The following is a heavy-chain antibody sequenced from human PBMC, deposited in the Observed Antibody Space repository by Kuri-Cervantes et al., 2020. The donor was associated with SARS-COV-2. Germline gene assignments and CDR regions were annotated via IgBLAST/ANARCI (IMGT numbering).Heavy chain of an antibody. V-gene: IGHV3-21*01. Sequence: GGSLRLSCAGSGCSFDYYAMHWVRQAPGKGLEWVSSISSSSSYIYYADSVKGRFTISRDNAKNSLYLQMNSLRAEDTAVYYCAREGEQQLAEKVPRLDVWGKGTTVTVSS. CDR3: AREGEQQLAEKVPRLDV. CDR2: ISSSSSYI. D-gene: IGHD6-13*01. J-gene: IGHJ6*04. CDR1: GCSFDYYA.